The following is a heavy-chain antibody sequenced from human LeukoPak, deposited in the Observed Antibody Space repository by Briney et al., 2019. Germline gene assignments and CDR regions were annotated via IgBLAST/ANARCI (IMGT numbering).Heavy chain of an antibody. J-gene: IGHJ4*02. Sequence: SETLSLTCTVSGGSISSYYWSWIRQPPGKGLEWIGYIYYSGSTNYNPSLKSRVTISVDTSKKQFSLKLSSVTAADTAIYCCARGRYFEYWGQGILVTVSS. CDR2: IYYSGST. CDR1: GGSISSYY. CDR3: ARGRYFEY. V-gene: IGHV4-59*12.